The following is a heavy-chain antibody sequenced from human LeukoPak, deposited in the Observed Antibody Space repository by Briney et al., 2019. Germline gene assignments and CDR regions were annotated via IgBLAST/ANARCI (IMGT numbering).Heavy chain of an antibody. CDR1: GFTAGYNY. V-gene: IGHV3-53*01. D-gene: IGHD2-15*01. J-gene: IGHJ4*02. CDR3: ASYCGSSGSCYFDT. Sequence: GGSLRLSCAVSGFTAGYNYMSWVRQAPGKGLEWVSVIYRGDTYYADSVKGRFTISRDDSKNTVFLQMNRLRADDTAVYFCASYCGSSGSCYFDTWGQGTLVAVSS. CDR2: IYRGDT.